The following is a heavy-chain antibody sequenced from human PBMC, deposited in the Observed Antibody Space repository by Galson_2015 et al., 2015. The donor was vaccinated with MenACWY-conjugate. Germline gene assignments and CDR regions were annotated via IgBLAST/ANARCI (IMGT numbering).Heavy chain of an antibody. V-gene: IGHV3-7*03. CDR1: GFTFSSYW. D-gene: IGHD4-17*01. CDR3: AKDKNHGDYGDFDY. J-gene: IGHJ4*02. Sequence: SLRLSCAGSGFTFSSYWMTWVRQAPGKGLEWVANIKKDGSGENYVDSVKGRFTISRDNAWNLLYLEMNSLRGEDTAIYYCAKDKNHGDYGDFDYWGQGTLVIVSS. CDR2: IKKDGSGE.